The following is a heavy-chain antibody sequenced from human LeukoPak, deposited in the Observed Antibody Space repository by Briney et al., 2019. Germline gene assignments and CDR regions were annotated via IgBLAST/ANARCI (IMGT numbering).Heavy chain of an antibody. Sequence: ASVKVSCKASAGTFTSYAISWVRHAPGQGLEWMGRIIPLFGIANYAQKFQGRVTITADKSTSTAYMELSSLRSEDTAVYYCASVPSYCSSTSCYTSYYYYGMDVWGQGTTVTVSS. D-gene: IGHD2-2*02. V-gene: IGHV1-69*04. CDR2: IIPLFGIA. J-gene: IGHJ6*02. CDR3: ASVPSYCSSTSCYTSYYYYGMDV. CDR1: AGTFTSYA.